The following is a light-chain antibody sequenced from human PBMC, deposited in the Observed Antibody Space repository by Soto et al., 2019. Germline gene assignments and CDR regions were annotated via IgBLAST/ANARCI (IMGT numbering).Light chain of an antibody. J-gene: IGLJ2*01. V-gene: IGLV7-43*01. Sequence: QAVVTQEPSLTVSPGGTVTLTCASRTGAVTSDFFPNWFQQKPGQVPRALIYSTNNKHSRTPARFSGSLLGGKAALTLSGAQPEDEADYYCLLYFGGPRIFGGGTKVTVL. CDR2: STN. CDR1: TGAVTSDFF. CDR3: LLYFGGPRI.